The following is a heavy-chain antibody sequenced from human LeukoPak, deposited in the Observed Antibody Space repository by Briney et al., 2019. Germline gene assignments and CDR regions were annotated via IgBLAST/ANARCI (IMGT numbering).Heavy chain of an antibody. CDR1: GYTFTGYY. Sequence: ASVKVSCKASGYTFTGYYMHWVRQAPGQGLEWMGWINPNSGDTNYAQKLQGRVTMTTDTSTSTAYMELRSLRSDDTAVYYCARDPLLPIAAAGTGFYYYYYMDVWGKGTTVTVSS. V-gene: IGHV1-2*02. D-gene: IGHD6-13*01. J-gene: IGHJ6*03. CDR3: ARDPLLPIAAAGTGFYYYYYMDV. CDR2: INPNSGDT.